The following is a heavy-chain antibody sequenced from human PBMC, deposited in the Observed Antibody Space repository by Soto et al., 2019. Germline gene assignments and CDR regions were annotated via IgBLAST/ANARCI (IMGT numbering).Heavy chain of an antibody. Sequence: SETLSITCPVSHGSISNYYWTWIRQPPGKGLDWIGFIYYTGSTNYNPSLKSRVTISLDTSKNQFSLKLDSVTTADTAVYFCARAGYSYGTGYYFDYWGQGTLVTVSS. CDR3: ARAGYSYGTGYYFDY. V-gene: IGHV4-59*01. CDR2: IYYTGST. CDR1: HGSISNYY. D-gene: IGHD5-18*01. J-gene: IGHJ4*02.